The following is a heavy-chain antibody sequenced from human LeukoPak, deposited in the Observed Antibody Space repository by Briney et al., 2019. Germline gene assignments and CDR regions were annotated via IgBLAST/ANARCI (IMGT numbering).Heavy chain of an antibody. J-gene: IGHJ4*02. V-gene: IGHV4-59*01. D-gene: IGHD3-22*01. CDR3: ARGYYDSSGYYPVQLPADY. Sequence: SETLSLTCTVSGGSISSYYWSWIRQPPGKGLEWTGYIYYSGSTNYNPSLKSRVTISVDTSKNQFSLKLSSVTAADTAVYYCARGYYDSSGYYPVQLPADYWGQGTLVTVSS. CDR2: IYYSGST. CDR1: GGSISSYY.